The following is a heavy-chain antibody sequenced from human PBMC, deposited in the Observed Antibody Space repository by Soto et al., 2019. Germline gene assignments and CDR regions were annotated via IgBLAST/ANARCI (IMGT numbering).Heavy chain of an antibody. CDR2: ISAYNGNT. Sequence: GASVKVSCKASGYTFASYGSSWVRQAPGQGLEWMGWISAYNGNTNYAQKLQGRVTMTTDTSTSTAYMELRSLRSDDTAVYYCARDAPYGSGSYYNARSFDYWGQGTLLTVSS. CDR3: ARDAPYGSGSYYNARSFDY. J-gene: IGHJ4*02. D-gene: IGHD3-10*01. CDR1: GYTFASYG. V-gene: IGHV1-18*01.